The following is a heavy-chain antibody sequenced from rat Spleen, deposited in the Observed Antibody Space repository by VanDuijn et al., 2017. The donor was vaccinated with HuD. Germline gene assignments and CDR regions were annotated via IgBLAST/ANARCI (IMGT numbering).Heavy chain of an antibody. CDR1: GFTFSSFP. CDR2: ISPSGGST. Sequence: EVQLVESGGGLVQPGRSLKLSCAASGFTFSSFPMAWVRQAPKKGLEWVAYISPSGGSTYYRDSVKGRFTISRDNAKSTLSLQMDSLRSEDTSTYYCTRQNYSGLTTNWFAYWGQGTLVTVSS. J-gene: IGHJ3*01. D-gene: IGHD1-11*01. CDR3: TRQNYSGLTTNWFAY. V-gene: IGHV5-46*01.